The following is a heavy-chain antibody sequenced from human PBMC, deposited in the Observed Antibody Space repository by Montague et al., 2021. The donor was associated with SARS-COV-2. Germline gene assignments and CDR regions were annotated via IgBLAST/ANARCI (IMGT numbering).Heavy chain of an antibody. V-gene: IGHV4-31*03. Sequence: TLSLTCTVSGGSISSGGYYWSWIRQPPGKGLEWIGYIYYSGSTYYNPSLKSRVTISVDTSKNQFSLKLSSVTAADTAVYYCARDRGYFDWLFHSDYYYYGMDVWGQGTTVTVSS. CDR3: ARDRGYFDWLFHSDYYYYGMDV. D-gene: IGHD3-9*01. J-gene: IGHJ6*02. CDR2: IYYSGST. CDR1: GGSISSGGYY.